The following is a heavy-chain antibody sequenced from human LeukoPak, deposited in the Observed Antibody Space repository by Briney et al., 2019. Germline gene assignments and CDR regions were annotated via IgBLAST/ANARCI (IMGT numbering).Heavy chain of an antibody. CDR1: GGSMSSYY. D-gene: IGHD2-2*01. CDR3: ARPQGYCSGTSCYEFFDT. CDR2: IYYSGST. V-gene: IGHV4-59*08. Sequence: SETLSLTCTVSGGSMSSYYWSWIRQPPGKGLEWIGYIYYSGSTKYNPSLKSRVTISVDTSKNQFSLKLSSVTAADTAVYYCARPQGYCSGTSCYEFFDTWGQGTLVTVSS. J-gene: IGHJ5*02.